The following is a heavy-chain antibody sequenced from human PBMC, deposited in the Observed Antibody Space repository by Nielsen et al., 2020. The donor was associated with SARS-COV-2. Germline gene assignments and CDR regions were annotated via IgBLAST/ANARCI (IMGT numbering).Heavy chain of an antibody. Sequence: GGSLRLSCAASGSTFSSYWMHWVRQAPGKGMVWVSRINSDGSSTSYADSVKGRFTITRDNAKNTLYLQMNSLRAEDTAVYYCTVAGGYWGQGTLVTVSS. V-gene: IGHV3-74*01. D-gene: IGHD4-23*01. CDR1: GSTFSSYW. CDR2: INSDGSST. J-gene: IGHJ4*02. CDR3: TVAGGY.